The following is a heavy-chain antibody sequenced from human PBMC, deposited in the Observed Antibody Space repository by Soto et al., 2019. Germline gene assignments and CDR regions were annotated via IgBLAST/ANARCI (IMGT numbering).Heavy chain of an antibody. D-gene: IGHD3-3*01. CDR3: ATRITVFGLLIPPFDP. CDR1: GGSITSYH. CDR2: TSYTGNT. J-gene: IGHJ5*02. V-gene: IGHV4-59*03. Sequence: LSLTCFVSGGSITSYHWSWIRQFPGKGLEWIAYTSYTGNTNYNPSLQSRVTISMDTSKNQLSLKLSSVTAADTAIYYCATRITVFGLLIPPFDPWGQGTQVTVSS.